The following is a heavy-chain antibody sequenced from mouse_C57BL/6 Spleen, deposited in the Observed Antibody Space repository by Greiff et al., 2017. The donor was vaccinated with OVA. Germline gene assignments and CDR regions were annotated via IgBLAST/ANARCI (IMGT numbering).Heavy chain of an antibody. D-gene: IGHD4-1*01. CDR3: AREGNWDGLDY. CDR2: ISYDGSN. Sequence: EVQLVESGPGLVKPSQSLSLTCSVTGYSITSGYYWNWIRQFPGNKLEWMGYISYDGSNNYNPSLKNRISITRDTSKNQFFLKLNSVTTEDTATYYCAREGNWDGLDYWGQGTTLTVSS. J-gene: IGHJ2*01. V-gene: IGHV3-6*01. CDR1: GYSITSGYY.